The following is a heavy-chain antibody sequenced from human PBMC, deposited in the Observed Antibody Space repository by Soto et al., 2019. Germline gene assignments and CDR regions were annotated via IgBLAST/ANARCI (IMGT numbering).Heavy chain of an antibody. D-gene: IGHD2-15*01. CDR1: GFTFSSYG. Sequence: PGGSLRLSCAASGFTFSSYGMHWVRQAPGKGLEWVAVISYDGSNKYYADSVKGRFTISRDNSRNTLYLQMNSLRAEDTAVYYCLVVVVAADFDYWGQGTLVTVSS. V-gene: IGHV3-30*03. J-gene: IGHJ4*02. CDR3: LVVVVAADFDY. CDR2: ISYDGSNK.